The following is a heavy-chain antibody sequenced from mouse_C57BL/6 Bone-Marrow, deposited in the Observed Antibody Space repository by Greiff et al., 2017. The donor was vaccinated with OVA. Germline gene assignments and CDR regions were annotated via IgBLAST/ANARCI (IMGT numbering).Heavy chain of an antibody. Sequence: QVQLQQPGAELVRPGSSVKLSCKASGYTFTSYWMDWVKQRPGQGLEWIVNIYPSDSETHYNQKFKDKATLTVDKSSSTAYMQLSSLTSEDSAVYYCARKDSSGYMGFAYWGQGTLVTVSA. CDR3: ARKDSSGYMGFAY. D-gene: IGHD3-2*02. J-gene: IGHJ3*01. CDR1: GYTFTSYW. CDR2: IYPSDSET. V-gene: IGHV1-61*01.